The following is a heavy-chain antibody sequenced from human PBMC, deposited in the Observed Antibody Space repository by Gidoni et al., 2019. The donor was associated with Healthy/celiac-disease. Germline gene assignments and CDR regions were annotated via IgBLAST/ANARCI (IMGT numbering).Heavy chain of an antibody. V-gene: IGHV1-46*01. CDR3: ARAYYDILTGPGRFDAFDI. Sequence: QVQLVQSGAEVKKPGASVKVSCKASGYTFTSYYMHWVRQAPGQGLEWMGIINPSGGSTSYAQKFQGRVTMTRDTSTSTVYMELSSLRSEDTAVYYCARAYYDILTGPGRFDAFDIWGQGTMVTVSS. CDR2: INPSGGST. D-gene: IGHD3-9*01. CDR1: GYTFTSYY. J-gene: IGHJ3*02.